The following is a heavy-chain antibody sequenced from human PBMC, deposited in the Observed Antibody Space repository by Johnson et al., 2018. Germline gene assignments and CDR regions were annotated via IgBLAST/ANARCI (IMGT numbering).Heavy chain of an antibody. CDR2: ISYSGIT. CDR1: GGSISTYY. J-gene: IGHJ4*02. V-gene: IGHV4-59*01. Sequence: QVQLQESGPGLVKPSETLSLTCSVSGGSISTYYWNWIRQPPGGGLEWIGYISYSGITNYNSSLKSRLTISVDSSKNRFSLRRKSVTAADTAVYYCARAAYCGGNCYHYFDYWGQGTLVTVSS. D-gene: IGHD2-21*01. CDR3: ARAAYCGGNCYHYFDY.